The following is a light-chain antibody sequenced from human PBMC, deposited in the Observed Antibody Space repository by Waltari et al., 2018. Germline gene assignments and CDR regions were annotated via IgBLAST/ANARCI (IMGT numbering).Light chain of an antibody. CDR2: SFS. CDR1: KSNIGADFD. Sequence: QSVLTPPPSVSGAPGQRVTISCSGTKSNIGADFDVHWYQQVPGTAPKLLLLSFSNRPSGVSDRFSGFKSGASAALVITGRQAEDEARDYCQSYDTTLSAVVFGGGTRLTV. J-gene: IGLJ2*01. CDR3: QSYDTTLSAVV. V-gene: IGLV1-40*01.